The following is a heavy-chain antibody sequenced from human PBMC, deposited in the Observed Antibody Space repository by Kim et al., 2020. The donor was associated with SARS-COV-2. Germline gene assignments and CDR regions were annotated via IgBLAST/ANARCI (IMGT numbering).Heavy chain of an antibody. CDR1: GCTFSSYA. J-gene: IGHJ6*02. CDR3: ARDIGSITMGRGGYYYYYGMDV. V-gene: IGHV1-69*13. D-gene: IGHD3-10*01. CDR2: INPIFGTA. Sequence: SVKVSCKASGCTFSSYAISWVRQAPGQGLEWMGGINPIFGTANYAQKFQGRVTITADESTSTAYMELSSLRSEDTAMYYCARDIGSITMGRGGYYYYYGMDVWGQGTTVTVSS.